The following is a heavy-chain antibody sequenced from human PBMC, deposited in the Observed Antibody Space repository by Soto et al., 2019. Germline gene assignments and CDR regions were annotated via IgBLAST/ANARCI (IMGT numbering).Heavy chain of an antibody. V-gene: IGHV1-18*04. J-gene: IGHJ4*02. CDR1: GYTFTSYG. CDR2: ISAYNGNT. D-gene: IGHD2-21*02. CDR3: ARDQDLVVTAPLAVDYFDY. Sequence: QVQLVQSGAEVKKPGASVKVSCKASGYTFTSYGISWVRQAPGQGLEWMGWISAYNGNTNYAQKLQGRVTMTTDTSTSTAYMELRSLRSDDTAVYYCARDQDLVVTAPLAVDYFDYWGQGTLVTVSS.